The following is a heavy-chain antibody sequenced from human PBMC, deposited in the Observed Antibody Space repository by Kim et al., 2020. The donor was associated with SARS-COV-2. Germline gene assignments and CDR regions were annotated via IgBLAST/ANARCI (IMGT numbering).Heavy chain of an antibody. J-gene: IGHJ3*02. D-gene: IGHD3-22*01. CDR3: VKETYYYDSSGYYYGDAFDI. CDR1: GFTFSSYA. V-gene: IGHV3-64D*06. Sequence: GGSLRLSCSASGFTFSSYAMHWVRQAPGKGLEYVSAISSNGGSTYYADSVKGRFTISRDNSKNTLYLQMCSLRAEDTAVYYCVKETYYYDSSGYYYGDAFDIWGQGTMVTVSS. CDR2: ISSNGGST.